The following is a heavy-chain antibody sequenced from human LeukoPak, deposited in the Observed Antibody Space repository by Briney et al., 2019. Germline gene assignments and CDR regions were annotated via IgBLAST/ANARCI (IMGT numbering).Heavy chain of an antibody. CDR2: ISGSADST. CDR3: AKIVPGVIRCYYFGCVSG. CDR1: GFSFSSYA. V-gene: IGHV3-23*01. Sequence: GGSLRLSCAASGFSFSSYAMSWGRAAPGKGLGGVSAISGSADSTYYADSVKGRFTISRDTSNTTQYLQKNSLSAEDTAVYCCAKIVPGVIRCYYFGCVSGGGQGSLVTVSS. D-gene: IGHD3-22*01. J-gene: IGHJ4*02.